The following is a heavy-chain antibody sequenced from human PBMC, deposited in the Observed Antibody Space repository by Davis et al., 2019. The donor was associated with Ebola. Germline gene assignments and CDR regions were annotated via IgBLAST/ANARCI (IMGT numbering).Heavy chain of an antibody. D-gene: IGHD3-10*01. Sequence: KVSCKASGYKFTTYWIGWVRQMPGKGLEWMGIIYPGDSDTRYSPSFQGQVTISADKSNSTAYLQWSSLKASDTAMYYCARPHMVRGGHAFDIWGQGTMVTVSS. J-gene: IGHJ3*02. CDR2: IYPGDSDT. CDR1: GYKFTTYW. V-gene: IGHV5-51*01. CDR3: ARPHMVRGGHAFDI.